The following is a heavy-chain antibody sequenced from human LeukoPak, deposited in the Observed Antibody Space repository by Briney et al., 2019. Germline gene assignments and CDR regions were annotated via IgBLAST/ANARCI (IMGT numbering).Heavy chain of an antibody. CDR3: ASYGDYDAFDI. Sequence: GGSLRLSCAASGFTFSSYWMSWVRQAPGKGLEWVANIKQDGSEKYYVDSVKGRFTISRDNAKNSLYLQINSLRAEDTAVYYCASYGDYDAFDIWGQGTMVTVSS. CDR1: GFTFSSYW. CDR2: IKQDGSEK. V-gene: IGHV3-7*01. J-gene: IGHJ3*02. D-gene: IGHD4-17*01.